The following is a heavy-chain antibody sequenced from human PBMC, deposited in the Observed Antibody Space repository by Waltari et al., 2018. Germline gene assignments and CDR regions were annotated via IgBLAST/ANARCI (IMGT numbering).Heavy chain of an antibody. CDR1: GFSLSTSGVG. J-gene: IGHJ5*02. D-gene: IGHD3-3*01. CDR3: AHRRSLDSRTT. V-gene: IGHV2-5*01. Sequence: QITLKESGPTLVKPTQTLTLTCTFSGFSLSTSGVGVGWIRQPPGKALEWLALIYWNDDKRYSPSLKSRLSITKDTSKNQVVLTMTNMDPVDTATYYCAHRRSLDSRTTWGQGTLVTVSS. CDR2: IYWNDDK.